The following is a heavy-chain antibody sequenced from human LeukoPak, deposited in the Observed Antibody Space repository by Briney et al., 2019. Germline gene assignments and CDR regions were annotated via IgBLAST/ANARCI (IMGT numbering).Heavy chain of an antibody. CDR3: ARDRAGRGSDY. Sequence: GASGTVSFTASGGTFTIYAISWVRQGPGQGQEWMGRIIPILGIANYAQKFQGRVTITADKSTSTAYMELSSLRSEDTAVYYCARDRAGRGSDYWGQGTLVTVSS. CDR2: IIPILGIA. V-gene: IGHV1-69*04. J-gene: IGHJ4*02. D-gene: IGHD5-12*01. CDR1: GGTFTIYA.